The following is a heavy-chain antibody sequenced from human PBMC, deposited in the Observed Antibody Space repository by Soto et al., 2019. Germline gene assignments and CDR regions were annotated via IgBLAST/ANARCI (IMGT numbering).Heavy chain of an antibody. V-gene: IGHV3-64D*08. CDR2: ISSNGGST. CDR3: VKHGHSGSYTITYYYYYGMDV. CDR1: GFTFSSYA. Sequence: PGGSLRLSCSASGFTFSSYAMHWVRQAPGKGLEYVSAISSNGGSTYYADSVKGRFTISRDNSKNTLYLQMSSLRAEDTAVYYCVKHGHSGSYTITYYYYYGMDVWGQGTTVTVSS. J-gene: IGHJ6*02. D-gene: IGHD1-26*01.